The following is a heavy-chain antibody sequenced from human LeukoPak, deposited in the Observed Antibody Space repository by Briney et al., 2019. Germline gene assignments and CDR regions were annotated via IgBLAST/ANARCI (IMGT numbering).Heavy chain of an antibody. CDR2: LSYDASNE. D-gene: IGHD6-19*01. Sequence: GGSLRLSCAAAGFTFNTYAMNWVRQAPGKGLEWVAVLSYDASNEFYADSVKGRFTISRDNSKNALYVQMNSLRAEDTAIYYCAKDFSSGHYYDYWGQGTLVTVSS. V-gene: IGHV3-30*04. J-gene: IGHJ4*02. CDR1: GFTFNTYA. CDR3: AKDFSSGHYYDY.